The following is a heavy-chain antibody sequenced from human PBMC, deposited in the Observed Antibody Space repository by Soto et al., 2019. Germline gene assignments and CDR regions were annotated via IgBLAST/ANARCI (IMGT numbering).Heavy chain of an antibody. CDR3: AREELYGPGSYYQAGEKYYCYGLEA. CDR2: IDDTGISGYKPST. V-gene: IGHV4-59*01. D-gene: IGHD3-10*01. Sequence: SETLSLTCTVSGGSITSSYWSWIRRPPGKALKWIAYIDDTGISGYKPSTSYNPTLTSRVTMPVTTSKSQFPLTLASVTAADTAVYYCAREELYGPGSYYQAGEKYYCYGLEAGGQGTTVT. CDR1: GGSITSSY. J-gene: IGHJ6*02.